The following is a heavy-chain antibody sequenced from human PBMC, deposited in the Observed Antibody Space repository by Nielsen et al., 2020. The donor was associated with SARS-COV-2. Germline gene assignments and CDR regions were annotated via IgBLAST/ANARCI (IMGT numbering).Heavy chain of an antibody. CDR3: ARTGRIVGATTYFDY. V-gene: IGHV4-4*02. CDR2: IYHSGST. CDR1: GGSISSSNW. D-gene: IGHD1-26*01. Sequence: SETLSLTCAVSGGSISSSNWWSWVRQPPGKGLEWIGEIYHSGSTNYNPSLKSRVTISVDKSKNQFSLKLSSVTAADTAVYYCARTGRIVGATTYFDYWGQGTLVTVSS. J-gene: IGHJ4*02.